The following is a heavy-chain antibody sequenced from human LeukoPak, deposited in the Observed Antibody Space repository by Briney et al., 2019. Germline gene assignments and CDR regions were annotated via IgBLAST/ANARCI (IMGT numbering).Heavy chain of an antibody. CDR1: GFTFSNYW. CDR2: INTDGRST. D-gene: IGHD2-2*01. J-gene: IGHJ3*02. V-gene: IGHV3-74*01. Sequence: HPGGSLRLSCAASGFTFSNYWMHWVRQAPGKGLVWLSRINTDGRSTNYADSVKGRFTISRDNAKNTLYLQMNSLRVEDTAVYYCARHQYLLDAFDIWGQGTMVTVSS. CDR3: ARHQYLLDAFDI.